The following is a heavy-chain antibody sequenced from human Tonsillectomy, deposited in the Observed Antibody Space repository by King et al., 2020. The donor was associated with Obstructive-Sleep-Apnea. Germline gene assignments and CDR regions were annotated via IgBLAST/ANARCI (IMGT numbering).Heavy chain of an antibody. J-gene: IGHJ4*02. V-gene: IGHV3-30*04. CDR3: ARVYYDFGPLDY. D-gene: IGHD3-3*01. CDR2: ISYDGSKE. CDR1: GFTFSSYV. Sequence: VQLVESGGGVVQPGRSLRLSCAASGFTFSSYVMHWVRQAPGEGLEWGALISYDGSKEYYADSVKGRFTISRDNSKNTLDVQMNSLRPEDTAVYYCARVYYDFGPLDYWGQGTLVTVSS.